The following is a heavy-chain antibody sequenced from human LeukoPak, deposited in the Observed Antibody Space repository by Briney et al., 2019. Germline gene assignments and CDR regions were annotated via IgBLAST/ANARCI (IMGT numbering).Heavy chain of an antibody. CDR2: IYYSGST. J-gene: IGHJ4*02. CDR1: DYSISSDDY. D-gene: IGHD6-19*01. V-gene: IGHV4-38-2*02. CDR3: ARDYSSGWYWDY. Sequence: PSETLSLTCTVSDYSISSDDYWGWIRQPPGKGLEWIGSIYYSGSTYYNPSLKSRVTISVDTSKNQFSLKLSSVTAADTAVYYCARDYSSGWYWDYWGQGTLVTVSS.